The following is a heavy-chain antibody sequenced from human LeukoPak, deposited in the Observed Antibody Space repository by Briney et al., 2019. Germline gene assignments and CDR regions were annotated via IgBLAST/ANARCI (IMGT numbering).Heavy chain of an antibody. J-gene: IGHJ2*01. CDR1: GFTFSGYS. CDR2: ISSSSSYI. V-gene: IGHV3-21*01. CDR3: AREGVRRYFDL. D-gene: IGHD3-10*01. Sequence: GGSLRLSCAASGFTFSGYSMNWVRQAPGKGLEWVSSISSSSSYIYYADSVKGRFTISRDNAKNSLYLQMNSLRAEDTAVYYCAREGVRRYFDLWGRGTLVTVSS.